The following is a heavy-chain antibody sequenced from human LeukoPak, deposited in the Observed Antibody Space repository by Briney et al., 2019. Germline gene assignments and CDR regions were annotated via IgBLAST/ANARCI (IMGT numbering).Heavy chain of an antibody. J-gene: IGHJ4*02. D-gene: IGHD3-22*01. CDR3: ASSHDSSGND. CDR2: IRKDGGAK. V-gene: IGHV3-7*01. CDR1: GFPLSTYW. Sequence: GGSLRLSCAASGFPLSTYWVAWVRQAPGKGLDWVANIRKDGGAKFYAASVKGRFIISRDNAKNSLYLQMNNLRDEDTAVYYCASSHDSSGNDWGQGTLVTV.